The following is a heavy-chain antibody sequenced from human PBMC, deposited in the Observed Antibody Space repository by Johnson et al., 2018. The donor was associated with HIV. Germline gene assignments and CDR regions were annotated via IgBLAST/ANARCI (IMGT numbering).Heavy chain of an antibody. D-gene: IGHD2-2*01. CDR2: ISWNSGSI. Sequence: VQLVESGGGLVQPGRSLRLSCAASGFTFDDHAMHWVRQAPGKGLEWVSGISWNSGSIGYADSVKGRFTISRDNAKNSLYLQMNSLRAEDTAVYYCAKDTIPDCSSTSCPASAFDIWGQGTMVTVSS. V-gene: IGHV3-9*01. CDR3: AKDTIPDCSSTSCPASAFDI. J-gene: IGHJ3*02. CDR1: GFTFDDHA.